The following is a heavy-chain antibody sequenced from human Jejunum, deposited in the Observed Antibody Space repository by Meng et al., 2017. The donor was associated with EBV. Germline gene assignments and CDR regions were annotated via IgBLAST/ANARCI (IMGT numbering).Heavy chain of an antibody. D-gene: IGHD3/OR15-3a*01. CDR1: GYTFTNYP. CDR2: INPGNGET. V-gene: IGHV1-3*01. CDR3: ASRPGFNIGPFDY. Sequence: QVQLVQSGGEGKKPGASVNLSCKPSGYTFTNYPIHWVRQAPGQRPEWMGCINPGNGETEFSQKFQGRVTITRDTSATTAYMELTSLRSEDTAVYYCASRPGFNIGPFDYWGQGTLVTVSS. J-gene: IGHJ4*02.